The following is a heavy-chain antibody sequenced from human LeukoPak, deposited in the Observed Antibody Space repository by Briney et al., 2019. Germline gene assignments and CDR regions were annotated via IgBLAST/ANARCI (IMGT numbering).Heavy chain of an antibody. CDR2: ISYDGTEK. CDR3: ARDGHGVPLDY. Sequence: GGSLRLSCAASGLSFSSYAMHWVRQAPGKGLEWMAVISYDGTEKYYGDSVKGRFTISRDNSKNTLYLQINSLRAEDTALYYCARDGHGVPLDYWGQGTLVTVSP. D-gene: IGHD4-17*01. J-gene: IGHJ4*02. CDR1: GLSFSSYA. V-gene: IGHV3-30-3*01.